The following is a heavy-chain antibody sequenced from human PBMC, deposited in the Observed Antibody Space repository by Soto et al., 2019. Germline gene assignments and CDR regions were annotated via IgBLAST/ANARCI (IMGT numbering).Heavy chain of an antibody. D-gene: IGHD3-9*01. CDR2: IGNDPSYL. CDR1: GFSFSRHS. J-gene: IGHJ4*02. Sequence: EVQLVESGGGLVKPGGSLRLSCEASGFSFSRHSMNWVRQAPGKGLEWVSSIGNDPSYLYYAGSVKGRFTISRDNAKNSLYLQMNSLRVEDTAVYYCARDQGLLRYGYRDYWGQGTPVTVSS. V-gene: IGHV3-21*06. CDR3: ARDQGLLRYGYRDY.